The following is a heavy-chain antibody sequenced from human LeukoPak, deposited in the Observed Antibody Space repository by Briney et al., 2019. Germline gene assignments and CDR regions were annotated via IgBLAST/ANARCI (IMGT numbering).Heavy chain of an antibody. CDR2: INHSGST. Sequence: SETLSLTCAVYGGSFSGYYWSWIRQPPGKGLEWIGEINHSGSTNYNPSLKSRVTISVDTSKNQFSLKLSSVTAADTAVYYCARRGGSYYYYGMDVWGQGTTVTVSS. CDR1: GGSFSGYY. V-gene: IGHV4-34*01. CDR3: ARRGGSYYYYGMDV. J-gene: IGHJ6*02. D-gene: IGHD1-26*01.